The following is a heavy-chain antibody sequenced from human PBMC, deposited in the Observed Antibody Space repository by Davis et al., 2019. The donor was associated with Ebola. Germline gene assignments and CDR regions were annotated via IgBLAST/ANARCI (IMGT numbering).Heavy chain of an antibody. Sequence: PSETLSLTCTVSGGSISSYYWNWIRQPAGKGLEWIGRIYTSGNTIYNPSLKSRVTMSVDTSKNQFSLELSSVTAADTAVYYCARGVRRRLDFWSGYYKGDCYYFDYWGQGTLVTVSS. CDR2: IYTSGNT. CDR1: GGSISSYY. V-gene: IGHV4-4*07. D-gene: IGHD3-3*01. CDR3: ARGVRRRLDFWSGYYKGDCYYFDY. J-gene: IGHJ4*02.